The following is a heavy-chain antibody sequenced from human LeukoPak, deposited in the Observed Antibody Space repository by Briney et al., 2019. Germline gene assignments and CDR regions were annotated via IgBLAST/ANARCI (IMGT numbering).Heavy chain of an antibody. D-gene: IGHD6-13*01. V-gene: IGHV3-74*01. CDR3: TTHRVAAGTIDY. Sequence: GGSLRLSCAASGFTFSTYWMHWVRQAPGKGLVWVSRIHSDGSSTSYADSVKGRFTISRDNAKNTLYLQMNSLRAEDTAVYCCTTHRVAAGTIDYWGQGTLVTVSP. CDR1: GFTFSTYW. CDR2: IHSDGSST. J-gene: IGHJ4*02.